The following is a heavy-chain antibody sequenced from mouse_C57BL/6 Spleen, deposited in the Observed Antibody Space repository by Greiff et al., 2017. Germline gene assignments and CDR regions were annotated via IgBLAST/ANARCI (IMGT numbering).Heavy chain of an antibody. CDR1: GFTFSSYG. CDR2: ISSGGSYT. J-gene: IGHJ4*01. V-gene: IGHV5-6*01. D-gene: IGHD2-5*01. Sequence: EVQRVESGGDLVKPGGSLKLSCAASGFTFSSYGMSWVRQTPDKRLEWVATISSGGSYTYYPDSVKGRFTISRDNAKNTLYLQMSSLKSEDTAMYYCARHDYSNAMDYWGQGTSVTVSS. CDR3: ARHDYSNAMDY.